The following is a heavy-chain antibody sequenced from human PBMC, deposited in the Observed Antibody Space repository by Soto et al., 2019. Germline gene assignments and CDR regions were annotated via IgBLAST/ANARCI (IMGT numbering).Heavy chain of an antibody. D-gene: IGHD3-16*02. Sequence: AGGSLRLSCAASGFTFSSYSMNWVRQAPGKGLEWVSSISSSSSYIYYADSVKGRFTISRDNAKNSLYLQMNSLRAEDTAVYYWAKFMITLGEVIVLLDYWGQGTLVPVSS. CDR3: AKFMITLGEVIVLLDY. CDR2: ISSSSSYI. CDR1: GFTFSSYS. V-gene: IGHV3-21*01. J-gene: IGHJ4*02.